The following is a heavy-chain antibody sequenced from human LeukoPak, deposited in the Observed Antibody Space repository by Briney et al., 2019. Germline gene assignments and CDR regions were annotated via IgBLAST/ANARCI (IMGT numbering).Heavy chain of an antibody. CDR1: GDSISSSSHY. V-gene: IGHV4-61*02. CDR2: IYSDGST. Sequence: SETLSLTCTVSGDSISSSSHYWSWIRQPAGKGLEWIGRIYSDGSTNYNPSLKGRVTISVDTSKNQFSLKLSSVTAADTAVYYCARCDGYYMDVWGKGTTVTVSS. CDR3: ARCDGYYMDV. J-gene: IGHJ6*03.